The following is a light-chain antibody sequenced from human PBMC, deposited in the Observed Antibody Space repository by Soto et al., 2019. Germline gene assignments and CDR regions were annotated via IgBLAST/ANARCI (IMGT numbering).Light chain of an antibody. V-gene: IGLV2-8*01. CDR3: TSYAGRNIWV. CDR1: SSDVGAYNY. J-gene: IGLJ3*02. Sequence: QSALTQPPSASGSPGQSVTISCTGTSSDVGAYNYVSWYQQYPGKAPKLMIYEVSKRPSGFPDRFSGSKSGKTASLTVSGLQPEDEADYYCTSYAGRNIWVFGGGTKVTVL. CDR2: EVS.